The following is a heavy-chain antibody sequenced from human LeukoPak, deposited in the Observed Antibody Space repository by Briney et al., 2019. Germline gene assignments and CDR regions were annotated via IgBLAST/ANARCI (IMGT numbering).Heavy chain of an antibody. CDR2: ISSSSNTI. CDR3: ARDKGGSYPTHFDY. D-gene: IGHD1-26*01. CDR1: GFTFSNYA. V-gene: IGHV3-48*01. Sequence: PGGSLRLSCAASGFTFSNYAMNWVRQAPGKGLEWVSYISSSSNTIYYADSVKGRFTISRDNAKNSLYLQMNSLRAEDTAVYYCARDKGGSYPTHFDYWGQGTLVTVSS. J-gene: IGHJ4*02.